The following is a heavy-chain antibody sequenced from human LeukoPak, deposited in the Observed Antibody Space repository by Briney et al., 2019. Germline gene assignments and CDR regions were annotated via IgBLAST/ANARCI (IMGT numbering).Heavy chain of an antibody. CDR2: ISSSGGST. J-gene: IGHJ4*02. Sequence: QTGGSLRLSCAASGFTFSSYAMSWVRQAPGKGLEWVSAISSSGGSTYYADSVKGRFTISRDNSKNTLYLQMNSLRAEDTAVYYCAKEAVLWFGEFLTHFDYWGQGTLVTVSS. V-gene: IGHV3-23*01. CDR1: GFTFSSYA. D-gene: IGHD3-10*01. CDR3: AKEAVLWFGEFLTHFDY.